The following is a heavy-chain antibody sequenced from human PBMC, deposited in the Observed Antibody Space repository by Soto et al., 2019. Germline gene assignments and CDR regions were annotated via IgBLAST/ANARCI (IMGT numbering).Heavy chain of an antibody. J-gene: IGHJ4*02. CDR2: IYYSGST. Sequence: PSETLSLTCTVSGGSISSGDYYWSWIRQPPGKGLEWIGYIYYSGSTYYNPSLKSRVTISVDTSKNQFSLKLSSVTAADTAVYYCARVRRASDQLLYPGYFDYWGQGTLVTVSS. V-gene: IGHV4-30-4*01. CDR3: ARVRRASDQLLYPGYFDY. CDR1: GGSISSGDYY. D-gene: IGHD2-2*02.